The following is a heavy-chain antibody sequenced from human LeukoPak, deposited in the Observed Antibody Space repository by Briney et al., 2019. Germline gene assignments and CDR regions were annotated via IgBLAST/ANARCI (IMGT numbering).Heavy chain of an antibody. D-gene: IGHD3-9*01. V-gene: IGHV3-49*03. J-gene: IGHJ4*02. CDR2: IRSKAYGGTT. CDR1: GFTFGDYA. Sequence: GGSMRLSCTASGFTFGDYAMSWFRQAPGKGLEWVGFIRSKAYGGTTEYAASVKGRFTISRDDSKSIAYLQMNSLKTEDTAVYYCTRVREGYDILTGYYPYPPFDYWGQGTLVTVSS. CDR3: TRVREGYDILTGYYPYPPFDY.